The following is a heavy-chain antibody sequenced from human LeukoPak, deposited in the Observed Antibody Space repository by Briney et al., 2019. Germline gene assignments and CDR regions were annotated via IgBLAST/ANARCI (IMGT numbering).Heavy chain of an antibody. V-gene: IGHV3-7*01. D-gene: IGHD3-10*01. Sequence: GGSLRLSCAASGFTFSSYWMSWVRQAPGKGLEWVANIKQDGSEKYYVDSVKGRFTISRDNAKNSLYLQMKSLRAEDTAVYYCARVVWFGELLGFDPWGQGTLVTVSS. J-gene: IGHJ5*02. CDR1: GFTFSSYW. CDR3: ARVVWFGELLGFDP. CDR2: IKQDGSEK.